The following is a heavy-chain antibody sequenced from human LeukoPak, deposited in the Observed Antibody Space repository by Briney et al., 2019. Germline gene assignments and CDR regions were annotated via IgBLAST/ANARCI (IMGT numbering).Heavy chain of an antibody. D-gene: IGHD5-18*01. V-gene: IGHV3-7*01. CDR3: ARDLSGITGYTYGRGIDY. CDR1: GFTFSNSW. CDR2: IKQDGSEK. Sequence: GGSLRLSCAVSGFTFSNSWMSWVRQAPGKGPEWVANIKQDGSEKYYVDSVKGRFTISRDNAKNSLYLQMNSLRAEDTAVYYCARDLSGITGYTYGRGIDYWGQGTLDTVSS. J-gene: IGHJ4*02.